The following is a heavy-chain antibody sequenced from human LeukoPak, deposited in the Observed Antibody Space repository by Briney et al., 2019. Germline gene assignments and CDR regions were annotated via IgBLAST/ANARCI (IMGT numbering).Heavy chain of an antibody. Sequence: SETLSLTCTVSGGSISSGGYYWSWIRQPPGKGLEWIGEINHSGSTNYNPPLKSRVTISVDTSKNQFSLKLSSVTAADTAVYYCARQRLSGIYSYGHFDYWGQGTLVTVSS. CDR1: GGSISSGGYY. V-gene: IGHV4-39*01. CDR2: INHSGST. D-gene: IGHD5-18*01. J-gene: IGHJ4*02. CDR3: ARQRLSGIYSYGHFDY.